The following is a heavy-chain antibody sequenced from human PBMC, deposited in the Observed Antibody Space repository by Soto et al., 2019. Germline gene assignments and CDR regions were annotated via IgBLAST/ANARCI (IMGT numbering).Heavy chain of an antibody. Sequence: EVQLVETGGGLIQPGGSLRLSCAASGFTVSNPYMTWVRQPPGKGLECVSVIYTAGGTNYADTVKGRFIISRDNSKNTLYLQMNSLRAKDTAVYYCARALPVAKGGFDPWGQGTLVTVSS. CDR3: ARALPVAKGGFDP. D-gene: IGHD2-2*01. V-gene: IGHV3-53*02. CDR1: GFTVSNPY. CDR2: IYTAGGT. J-gene: IGHJ5*02.